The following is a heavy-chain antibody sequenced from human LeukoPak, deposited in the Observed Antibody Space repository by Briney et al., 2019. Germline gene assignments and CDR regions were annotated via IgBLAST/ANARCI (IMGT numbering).Heavy chain of an antibody. CDR2: IYTSGST. D-gene: IGHD3-22*01. CDR1: GGSISSYY. J-gene: IGHJ4*02. Sequence: SETLSLTCTVSGGSISSYYWSWIRQPAGKGLEWIGRIYTSGSTNYNPSLKSRVTTSVDTSKNQFSLKLSSVTAADTAVYYCAREDANYYDSSGYYLGYWGQGTLVTVSS. V-gene: IGHV4-4*07. CDR3: AREDANYYDSSGYYLGY.